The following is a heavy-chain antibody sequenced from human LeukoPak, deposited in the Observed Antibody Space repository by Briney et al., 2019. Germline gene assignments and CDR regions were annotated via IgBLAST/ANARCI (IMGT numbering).Heavy chain of an antibody. CDR2: FDPEDGET. D-gene: IGHD3-22*01. J-gene: IGHJ4*02. Sequence: ASVKVSCKVSGYTLTELSMHWVRQAPGKGLEWMGGFDPEDGETIYAQKFQGRVTMTTDTSTSTAYMELRSLRSDDTAVYYCARTYDSSEGDYWGQGTLVTVSS. CDR3: ARTYDSSEGDY. V-gene: IGHV1-24*01. CDR1: GYTLTELS.